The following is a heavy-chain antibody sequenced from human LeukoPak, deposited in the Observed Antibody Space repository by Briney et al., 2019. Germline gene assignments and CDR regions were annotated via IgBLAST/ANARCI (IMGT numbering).Heavy chain of an antibody. Sequence: GGSLRLFCAASRFTFSYYWMHWLREAPGKALVWVAVISYDGSNKYYADSVKGRFTISRDNSKNTLYLQMNSLRAEDTAVYYCAKDGDSGWSDYWGQGTLVTVSS. J-gene: IGHJ4*02. V-gene: IGHV3-30*18. CDR2: ISYDGSNK. D-gene: IGHD6-19*01. CDR1: RFTFSYYW. CDR3: AKDGDSGWSDY.